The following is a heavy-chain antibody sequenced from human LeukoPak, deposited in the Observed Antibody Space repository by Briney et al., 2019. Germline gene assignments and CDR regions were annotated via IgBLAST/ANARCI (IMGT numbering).Heavy chain of an antibody. Sequence: SSETLSLTCSVSGGSINGYSWGWVRQAPGKGLECIGYMFDRGSPNLHPSLQNRVTTSVDTSNNGYYLRLNSVTAAYTAVCYFSRRIQLWSYWHLDLSGRGTLGTV. V-gene: IGHV4-4*09. CDR3: SRRIQLWSYWHLDL. J-gene: IGHJ2*01. CDR1: GGSINGYS. CDR2: MFDRGSP. D-gene: IGHD5-18*01.